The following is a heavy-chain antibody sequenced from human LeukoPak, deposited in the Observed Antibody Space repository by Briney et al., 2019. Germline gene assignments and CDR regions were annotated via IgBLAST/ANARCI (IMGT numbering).Heavy chain of an antibody. J-gene: IGHJ4*02. D-gene: IGHD3-22*01. CDR3: ARDIPNQWLPDY. Sequence: GGSLRLFRAASGFTFSHYTMHWVRQVPGKGLEWVCLIFCEYGTTQYADSVKGRFTISRDNSKKALYLQMNSLRTVDTALYYCARDIPNQWLPDYWGEGTLVAVSP. V-gene: IGHV3-43*01. CDR1: GFTFSHYT. CDR2: IFCEYGTT.